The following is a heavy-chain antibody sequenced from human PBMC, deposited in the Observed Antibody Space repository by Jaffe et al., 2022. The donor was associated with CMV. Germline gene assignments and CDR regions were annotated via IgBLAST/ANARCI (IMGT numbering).Heavy chain of an antibody. D-gene: IGHD3-10*01. J-gene: IGHJ5*02. V-gene: IGHV4-59*08. CDR1: GGSISSYY. Sequence: QVQLQESGPGLVKPSETLSLTCTVSGGSISSYYWSWIRQPPGKGLEWIGYIYYSGSTNYNPSLKSRVTISVDTSKNQFSLKLSSVTAADTAVYYCARRRVVRGWGDWFDPWGQGTLVTVSS. CDR3: ARRRVVRGWGDWFDP. CDR2: IYYSGST.